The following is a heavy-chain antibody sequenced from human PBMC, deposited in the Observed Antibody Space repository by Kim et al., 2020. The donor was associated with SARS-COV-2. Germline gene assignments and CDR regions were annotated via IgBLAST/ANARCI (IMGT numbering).Heavy chain of an antibody. CDR1: GFTFSSYS. D-gene: IGHD3-10*01. J-gene: IGHJ6*02. Sequence: GGSLRLSCTASGFTFSSYSMNWVRQAPGKGLEWVSSISSSSSYIYYADSVKGRFTISRDNAKNSLYLQMNSLRAEDTAVYYCARGTLWFGEFPRGMDVWGRGTTVTVSS. CDR3: ARGTLWFGEFPRGMDV. CDR2: ISSSSSYI. V-gene: IGHV3-21*01.